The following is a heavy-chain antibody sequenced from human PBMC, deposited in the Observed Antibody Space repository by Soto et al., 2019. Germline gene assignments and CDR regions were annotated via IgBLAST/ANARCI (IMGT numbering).Heavy chain of an antibody. D-gene: IGHD3-10*01. CDR3: ARGRGEGPSNNYYYYYGMDV. CDR2: IIPIFGTA. CDR1: GGTFSSYA. J-gene: IGHJ6*02. V-gene: IGHV1-69*13. Sequence: SVKVSCKASGGTFSSYAISWVRQAPGQGLEWMGVIIPIFGTANYAQKFQGRVTITADESTSTAYMELSSLRSEDTAVYYCARGRGEGPSNNYYYYYGMDVWGQGTTVTVSS.